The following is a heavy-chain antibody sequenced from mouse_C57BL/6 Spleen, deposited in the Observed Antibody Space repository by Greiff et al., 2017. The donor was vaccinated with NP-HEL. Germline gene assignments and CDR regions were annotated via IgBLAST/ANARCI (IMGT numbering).Heavy chain of an antibody. D-gene: IGHD5-1*01. CDR3: AMEGYEYLWYAMDY. J-gene: IGHJ4*01. CDR2: IHPSDSDT. CDR1: GYTFTSYW. V-gene: IGHV1-74*01. Sequence: QVQLQQPGAELVKPGASVKVSCKASGYTFTSYWMHWVKQRPGQGLEWIGRIHPSDSDTNYNQKFKGKATLTVDKSSSTAYMQLSSLTSEDSAVYYCAMEGYEYLWYAMDYWGQGTSVTVSS.